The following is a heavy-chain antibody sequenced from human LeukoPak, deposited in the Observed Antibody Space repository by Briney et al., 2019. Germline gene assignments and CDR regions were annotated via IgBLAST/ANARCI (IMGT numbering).Heavy chain of an antibody. CDR2: ISAYNGNT. V-gene: IGHV1-18*01. D-gene: IGHD1-26*01. Sequence: ASVKVSCKASGYTFTSYGISWVRQAPGQGLEWMGWISAYNGNTHYAQKLQGRVTMTTDTSTSTVYMELRSLRFDDTAVYYCASATLGPTTPVPPDYWGQGTLVTVSS. J-gene: IGHJ4*02. CDR3: ASATLGPTTPVPPDY. CDR1: GYTFTSYG.